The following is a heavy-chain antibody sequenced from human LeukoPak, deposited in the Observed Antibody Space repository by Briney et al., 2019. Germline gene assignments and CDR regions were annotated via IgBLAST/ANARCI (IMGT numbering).Heavy chain of an antibody. CDR3: ANHPGRGYGYLDY. Sequence: PGGSLRLSCAASGFTFSSYAMSWVRQAPGKGLEWVSATSGSGGSTYYADSVKGRFTISRDNSKNTLYLQMNSLRAEDTAVYYCANHPGRGYGYLDYWGQGTLVTVSS. CDR1: GFTFSSYA. D-gene: IGHD3-10*01. CDR2: TSGSGGST. V-gene: IGHV3-23*01. J-gene: IGHJ4*02.